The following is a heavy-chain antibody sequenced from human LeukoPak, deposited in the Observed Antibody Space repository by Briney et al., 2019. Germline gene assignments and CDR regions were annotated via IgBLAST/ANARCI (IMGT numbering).Heavy chain of an antibody. D-gene: IGHD2-15*01. CDR2: ISGSGGST. J-gene: IGHJ4*02. CDR3: AKDLGYCSGGSCYELDY. CDR1: GFTFSSYA. V-gene: IGHV3-23*01. Sequence: PGGSLRLSCAASGFTFSSYAMSWVRQAPGKGLEWVSAISGSGGSTYYADSVKGRFTISRDNSKNTLYLQMNSLRAGDTAEYYCAKDLGYCSGGSCYELDYWGQGTLVTVSS.